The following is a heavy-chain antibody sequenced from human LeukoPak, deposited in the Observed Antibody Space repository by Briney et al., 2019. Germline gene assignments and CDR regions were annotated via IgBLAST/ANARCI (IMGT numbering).Heavy chain of an antibody. CDR2: FDPEDGET. Sequence: ASVKVSCKVSGYTLTELSMHWVRQAPGKGLEWMGGFDPEDGETIYAQKFQGRVTMTEDTSTDTAYMELSSLRSEDTAVYYCATVFGTAARPEPSDYWGQGTLVTVSS. CDR1: GYTLTELS. J-gene: IGHJ4*02. D-gene: IGHD6-6*01. V-gene: IGHV1-24*01. CDR3: ATVFGTAARPEPSDY.